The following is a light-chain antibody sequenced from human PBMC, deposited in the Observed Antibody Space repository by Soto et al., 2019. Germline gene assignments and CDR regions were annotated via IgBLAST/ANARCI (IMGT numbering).Light chain of an antibody. CDR3: TSYTTSSTYV. Sequence: QSALTQPASVSGSPGQSITVSCTGTISDVSGYDYVSWYQHYPGKAPKLLIYDVSNRPSGVSDRFSGSKSGNTASLTISGLQAEDEADYYCTSYTTSSTYVFGTGNKVTVL. CDR1: ISDVSGYDY. V-gene: IGLV2-14*03. CDR2: DVS. J-gene: IGLJ1*01.